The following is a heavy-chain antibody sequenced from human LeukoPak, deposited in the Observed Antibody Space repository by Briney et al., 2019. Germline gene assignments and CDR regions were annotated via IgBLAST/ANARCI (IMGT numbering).Heavy chain of an antibody. CDR1: GGTFSSYA. CDR3: ARRLGYSGYDSNYYSYGMDV. V-gene: IGHV1-69*04. Sequence: SSVKVSCKASGGTFSSYAISWVRQAPGQGLEWMGRINPILGIANYAQKFQGRVTITTDKSTSTSYMELSSLRSEDTAVYYCARRLGYSGYDSNYYSYGMDVWGQGTTVTVSS. J-gene: IGHJ6*02. D-gene: IGHD5-12*01. CDR2: INPILGIA.